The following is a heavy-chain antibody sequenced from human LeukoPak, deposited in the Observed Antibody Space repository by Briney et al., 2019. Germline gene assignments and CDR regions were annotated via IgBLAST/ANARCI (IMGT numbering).Heavy chain of an antibody. Sequence: ASVKVSCKASGYTFTSYGISWVRQAPGQGLEWMGWISAYNGNTNYAQKLQGRVTMTTDTSTSTAYMELRSLRSDDTAVYYCARASKNYGPGYYHMDVWGKGTTVTVSS. D-gene: IGHD3-16*01. J-gene: IGHJ6*03. CDR1: GYTFTSYG. CDR3: ARASKNYGPGYYHMDV. CDR2: ISAYNGNT. V-gene: IGHV1-18*01.